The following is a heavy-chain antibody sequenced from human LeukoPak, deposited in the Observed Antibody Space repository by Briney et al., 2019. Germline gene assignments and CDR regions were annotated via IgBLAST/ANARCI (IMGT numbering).Heavy chain of an antibody. J-gene: IGHJ4*02. Sequence: ASVKVSCKASGYTFTDYYIHWVRQAPGQGLEWMAWMNPKTGGTSYAQKFQGRVTMTRDTSISTAYMELSRLRFDDTAVYYCARDLLGSGDMVRGVWGQGTLVTVSS. V-gene: IGHV1-2*02. CDR1: GYTFTDYY. CDR2: MNPKTGGT. CDR3: ARDLLGSGDMVRGV. D-gene: IGHD3-10*01.